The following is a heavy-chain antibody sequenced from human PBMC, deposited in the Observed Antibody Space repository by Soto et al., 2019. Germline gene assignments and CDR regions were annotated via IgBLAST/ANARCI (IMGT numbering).Heavy chain of an antibody. V-gene: IGHV3-33*01. CDR3: AREDFWSGFNWFDP. Sequence: QVQLVESGGGVVQPGRSLRLSCPASGFTFSSYGMHWVRQAPGKGLEWVAVIWYDGSNKYYADSVKGRFTISRDNSKNTLYLQMNSLRAEDTAVYYCAREDFWSGFNWFDPWGQGTLVTVSS. J-gene: IGHJ5*02. CDR1: GFTFSSYG. CDR2: IWYDGSNK. D-gene: IGHD3-3*01.